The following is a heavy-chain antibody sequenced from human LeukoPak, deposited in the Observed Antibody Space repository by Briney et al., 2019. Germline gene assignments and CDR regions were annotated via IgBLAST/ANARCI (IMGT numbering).Heavy chain of an antibody. CDR1: GFTFSSYG. J-gene: IGHJ4*02. Sequence: GRSPRLSCAASGFTFSSYGMHWVRQAPGKGLEWVAVIWYDGSNKYYADSVKGRFTISRDNSKNTLYLQMNSLRAEDTAVYYCARERLEVRGVLDYWGQGTLVTVSS. D-gene: IGHD3-10*01. V-gene: IGHV3-33*01. CDR2: IWYDGSNK. CDR3: ARERLEVRGVLDY.